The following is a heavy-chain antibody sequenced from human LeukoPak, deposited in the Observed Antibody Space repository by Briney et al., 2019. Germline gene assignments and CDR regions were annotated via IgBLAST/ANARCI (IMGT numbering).Heavy chain of an antibody. CDR3: AKVPLVYYDSSGYFDY. Sequence: GGSLRLSCAASGFTFSSYAMHWVRQAPGKGLEWVAVISYDGSNKYYADSVKGRFIISRDNSKNTLYLQMNSLRAEDTAVYYCAKVPLVYYDSSGYFDYWGQGTLVTVSS. CDR2: ISYDGSNK. J-gene: IGHJ4*02. D-gene: IGHD3-22*01. V-gene: IGHV3-30-3*01. CDR1: GFTFSSYA.